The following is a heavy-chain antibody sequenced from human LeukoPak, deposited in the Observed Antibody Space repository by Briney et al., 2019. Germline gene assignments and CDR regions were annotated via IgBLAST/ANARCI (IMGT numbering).Heavy chain of an antibody. D-gene: IGHD3-3*01. CDR1: GGTFSSYA. V-gene: IGHV1-69*05. CDR3: ASPTTFRGSGLDY. J-gene: IGHJ4*02. CDR2: IIPIFGTA. Sequence: SVKVSCKASGGTFSSYAISWVRPAPGQGLEWMGRIIPIFGTANNAQKLQGRVTITTDEATTTAYMELSSLRSEDTAVYYCASPTTFRGSGLDYWGQGTLVTVSS.